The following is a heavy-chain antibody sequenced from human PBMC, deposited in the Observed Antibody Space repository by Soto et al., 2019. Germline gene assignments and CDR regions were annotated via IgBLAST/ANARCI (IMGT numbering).Heavy chain of an antibody. V-gene: IGHV1-2*04. CDR2: INPNSGGT. Sequence: ASVKVSCKASGYTFTGYYMHWLRQAPGQGLEWMGWINPNSGGTNYAQKFQGWVTMTRDTSISTAYMELSRLRSDDTAVYYCARAAGYCSGGSCHDYYYYYGMDVWGQGTTVTVSS. CDR1: GYTFTGYY. CDR3: ARAAGYCSGGSCHDYYYYYGMDV. J-gene: IGHJ6*02. D-gene: IGHD2-15*01.